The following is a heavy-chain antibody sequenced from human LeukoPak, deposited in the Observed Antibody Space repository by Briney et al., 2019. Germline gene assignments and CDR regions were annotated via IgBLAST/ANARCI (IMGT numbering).Heavy chain of an antibody. D-gene: IGHD4/OR15-4a*01. J-gene: IGHJ6*02. Sequence: GGSLRLSCAASGFTFSSYAMSWVRQAPGKGLEWVSIIYSSGTTKYADSVKGRFIISRDNSKNTMYLQMNSLRGEDTAVYYCANKVMVPTGRCGMDVWGHGTTVIVSS. CDR2: IYSSGTT. CDR1: GFTFSSYA. V-gene: IGHV3-23*05. CDR3: ANKVMVPTGRCGMDV.